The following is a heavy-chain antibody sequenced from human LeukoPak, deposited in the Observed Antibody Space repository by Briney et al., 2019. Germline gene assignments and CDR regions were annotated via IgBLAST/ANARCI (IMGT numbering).Heavy chain of an antibody. V-gene: IGHV1-8*01. D-gene: IGHD3-10*01. CDR3: ARAVPMVRGVIIRRPNTNWLDP. CDR2: MNPNSGNT. J-gene: IGHJ5*02. Sequence: ASVKVSCKASGYTFTSYDINWVRQATGQGLEWMGWMNPNSGNTGYAQKFQGRVTMTRNTSISTAYMELSSLRSEDTAVYYCARAVPMVRGVIIRRPNTNWLDPWGQGTLVAVYS. CDR1: GYTFTSYD.